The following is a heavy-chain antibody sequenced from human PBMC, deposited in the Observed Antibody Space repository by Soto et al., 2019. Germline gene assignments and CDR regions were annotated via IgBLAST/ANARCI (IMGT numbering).Heavy chain of an antibody. Sequence: SETLSLTCAVSGGSFTSNNWWTWVRQPPGQGLEWIGEIYRTGSTNYNPSLKSRVTISLDKSENQFSLKVTSLTAADTALYYCARDQADYGDYEVTKNRGMEVWGQGTTVTVSS. CDR2: IYRTGST. CDR1: GGSFTSNNW. J-gene: IGHJ6*02. D-gene: IGHD4-17*01. V-gene: IGHV4-4*02. CDR3: ARDQADYGDYEVTKNRGMEV.